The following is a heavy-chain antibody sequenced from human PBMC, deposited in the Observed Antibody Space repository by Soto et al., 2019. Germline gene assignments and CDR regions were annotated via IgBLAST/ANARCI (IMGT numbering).Heavy chain of an antibody. CDR3: AKDKPGTTSFDY. D-gene: IGHD1-1*01. J-gene: IGHJ4*02. CDR2: ISDRGDTT. CDR1: GFTISSNA. Sequence: EVQLLESGGGLVQPGGSLRLSCAASGFTISSNAMYWVRQAPGKGLEWVSGISDRGDTTHYADSVKGRFTISRDTSKNTLYLPLNTLRADDTAVYYCAKDKPGTTSFDYWGQGTLVTVSS. V-gene: IGHV3-23*01.